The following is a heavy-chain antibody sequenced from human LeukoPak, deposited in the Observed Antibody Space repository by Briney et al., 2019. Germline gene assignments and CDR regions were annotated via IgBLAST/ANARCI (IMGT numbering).Heavy chain of an antibody. Sequence: SETLSLTCTVSGGSISSSSYYWGWIRQPPGKGLEWIGSIYYSGSTYYNPSLKSRVTISVDTSKNQFSLKLSSVTAADTAVYYCARAIVVVVAARVYGWFDPWGQGTLVTVSS. V-gene: IGHV4-39*07. D-gene: IGHD2-15*01. CDR1: GGSISSSSYY. J-gene: IGHJ5*02. CDR2: IYYSGST. CDR3: ARAIVVVVAARVYGWFDP.